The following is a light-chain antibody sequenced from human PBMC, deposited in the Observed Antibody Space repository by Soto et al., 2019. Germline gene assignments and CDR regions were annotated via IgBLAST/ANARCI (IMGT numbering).Light chain of an antibody. CDR1: QRVXSRN. V-gene: IGKV3-20*01. CDR2: TTS. Sequence: IVLTQSPGTLSLSLGESGTLACRASQRVXSRNLAWYQQKPGQAPRIRXDTTSSRATGSPDRLSGSGSGTDFTLTISRLEPEDFAVYYCQQYGNSTWTFGQGTKVDIK. J-gene: IGKJ1*01. CDR3: QQYGNSTWT.